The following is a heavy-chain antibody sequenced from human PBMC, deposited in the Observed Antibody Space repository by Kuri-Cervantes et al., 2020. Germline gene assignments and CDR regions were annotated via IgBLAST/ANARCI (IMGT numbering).Heavy chain of an antibody. CDR2: ISSSSSTI. Sequence: GGSLRLSCAASGFTFSGYAMNWVRQAPGKGLEWVSYISSSSSTIYYADSVKGRFTISRDNAKNSLYLQMNSLRDEDTAVYYCAREGEAAAGYYFDYWGQGTLVTVSS. V-gene: IGHV3-48*02. J-gene: IGHJ4*02. D-gene: IGHD6-13*01. CDR1: GFTFSGYA. CDR3: AREGEAAAGYYFDY.